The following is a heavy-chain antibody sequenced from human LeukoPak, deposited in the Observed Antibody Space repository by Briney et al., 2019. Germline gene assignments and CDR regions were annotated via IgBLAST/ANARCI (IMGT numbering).Heavy chain of an antibody. CDR2: INPDGGAK. Sequence: GGSLRLSCAASGFTFSSYWMSWVRQAPGRGLEWVANINPDGGAKFYVDSVKGRFTISRDNAKNSLYLQMDSLRAEDTAVYYCARGSTTEDYWGQGTLVTVSS. CDR3: ARGSTTEDY. CDR1: GFTFSSYW. J-gene: IGHJ4*02. D-gene: IGHD1-1*01. V-gene: IGHV3-7*04.